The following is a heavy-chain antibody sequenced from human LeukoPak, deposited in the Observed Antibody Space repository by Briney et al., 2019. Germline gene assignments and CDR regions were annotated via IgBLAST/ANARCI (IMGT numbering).Heavy chain of an antibody. V-gene: IGHV3-64*04. D-gene: IGHD3-22*01. CDR3: AKDPPLGYYDSSGYFDY. J-gene: IGHJ4*02. Sequence: GGSLRLSCSASGFTFSSYAMHWVRQAPGKGLEYVSAISSNGGSTYYADSVKGRFTISRDNSKNTLYLQMNSLRAEDTAVYYCAKDPPLGYYDSSGYFDYWGQGTLVTVSS. CDR1: GFTFSSYA. CDR2: ISSNGGST.